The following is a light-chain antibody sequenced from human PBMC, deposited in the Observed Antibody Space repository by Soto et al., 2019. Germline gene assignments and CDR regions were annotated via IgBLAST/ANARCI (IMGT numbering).Light chain of an antibody. Sequence: IQMTQSPSTLSGSLGERVTITCRASQTISSWLAWYQQKPGKAPKLLIYKASTLKSGVPSRFSGSGSGTEFTLTISSLQPDDFATYYCQHYNSYSEAFGQGTKVDIK. CDR2: KAS. V-gene: IGKV1-5*03. CDR1: QTISSW. J-gene: IGKJ1*01. CDR3: QHYNSYSEA.